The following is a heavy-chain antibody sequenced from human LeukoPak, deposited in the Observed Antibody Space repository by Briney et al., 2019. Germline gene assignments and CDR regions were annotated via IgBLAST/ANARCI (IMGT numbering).Heavy chain of an antibody. CDR3: PRTPPHYTYYSMDV. J-gene: IGHJ6*03. V-gene: IGHV3-74*01. CDR1: GFTFSTYW. Sequence: GGSLRLSCAASGFTFSTYWMHWVRQAPGKGLLWVSRINSDGSSTTYADSVMGRFTISRDNATNTLYLQINSLRAEDTAVYYCPRTPPHYTYYSMDVWGNGTPVT. CDR2: INSDGSST.